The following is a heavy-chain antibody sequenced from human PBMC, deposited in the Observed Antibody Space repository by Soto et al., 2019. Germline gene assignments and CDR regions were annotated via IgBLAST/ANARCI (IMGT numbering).Heavy chain of an antibody. CDR3: AKQGGGSGTYYSHLDC. CDR2: ISGSGGST. D-gene: IGHD3-10*01. J-gene: IGHJ4*01. Sequence: GGSLRLSCAASGFTFSSSAMSWVRQAPGKGLDWVGTISGSGGSTYYADSVKGRFTISRDTSKNTLFLQMNSLRAEDTAFYYCAKQGGGSGTYYSHLDCWGHGTLVTVSS. CDR1: GFTFSSSA. V-gene: IGHV3-23*01.